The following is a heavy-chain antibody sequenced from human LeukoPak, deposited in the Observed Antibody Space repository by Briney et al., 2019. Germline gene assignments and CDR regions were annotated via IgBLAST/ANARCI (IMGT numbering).Heavy chain of an antibody. Sequence: GGSRRLSCAASGFTLSDAWMSWVRQPPGKGLEWVGHIKSKTDGGTTDYAAPVKGRFTISRDGSKNTLYLQMNSLKTEDTAVYYCTKFFLGRRDYVWESYRYLAFDIWGHGTMVTVSS. CDR3: TKFFLGRRDYVWESYRYLAFDI. CDR1: GFTLSDAW. D-gene: IGHD3-16*02. CDR2: IKSKTDGGTT. J-gene: IGHJ3*02. V-gene: IGHV3-15*01.